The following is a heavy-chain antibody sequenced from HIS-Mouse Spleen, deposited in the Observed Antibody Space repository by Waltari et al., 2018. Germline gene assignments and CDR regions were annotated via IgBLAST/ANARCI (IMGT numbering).Heavy chain of an antibody. CDR3: AKDGRSLNY. J-gene: IGHJ4*02. CDR2: ISGNSGSI. V-gene: IGHV3-9*01. CDR1: GFTFDDYA. Sequence: EVQLVESGGGLVQPGRSLRLSCAASGFTFDDYAMHWVRQAPGKGLEWVSGISGNSGSIGYADSVKGRFTISRDNAKNSLYLQINSLRAEDTALYYCAKDGRSLNYWGQGTLVTVSS.